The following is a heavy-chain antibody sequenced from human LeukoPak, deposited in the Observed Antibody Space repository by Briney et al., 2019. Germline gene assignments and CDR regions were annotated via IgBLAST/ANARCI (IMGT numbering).Heavy chain of an antibody. CDR2: IDPSDSYT. J-gene: IGHJ4*02. D-gene: IGHD6-13*01. Sequence: GESLKISCKGSGYSFTSYWIGWVRQMPGKGLEWMGRIDPSDSYTNYSPSFQGHVTISADKSISTAYLQWSSLKASDTAMYYCARRREDSSSWSSTDYWGQGTLVTVSS. V-gene: IGHV5-10-1*01. CDR3: ARRREDSSSWSSTDY. CDR1: GYSFTSYW.